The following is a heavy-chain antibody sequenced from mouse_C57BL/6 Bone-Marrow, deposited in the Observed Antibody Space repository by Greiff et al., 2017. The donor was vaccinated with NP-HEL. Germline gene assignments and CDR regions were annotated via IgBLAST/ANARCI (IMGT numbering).Heavy chain of an antibody. V-gene: IGHV1-63*01. CDR3: AREGDSSGYYYYAMDY. D-gene: IGHD3-2*02. CDR1: GYTFTNYW. CDR2: IYPGGGYT. Sequence: QVQLQQSGAELVRPGTSVKMSCKASGYTFTNYWIGWAKQRPGHGLEWIGDIYPGGGYTNYNEKFKGKATLTADKSSSTAYMQFSSLTSEDSAIYDCAREGDSSGYYYYAMDYWGQGTSVTVSS. J-gene: IGHJ4*01.